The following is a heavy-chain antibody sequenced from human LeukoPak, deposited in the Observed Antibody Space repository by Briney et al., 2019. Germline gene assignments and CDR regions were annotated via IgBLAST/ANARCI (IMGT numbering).Heavy chain of an antibody. V-gene: IGHV1-69*01. Sequence: GASVKVSCKGSGGTFSSYAISLVRQAPGQGLEWMGGIIPIFGTANYAQKFQCRVTITADDSTSTDSMELSSLRSEATVVYSCARIVGYCSGGTCYSNDFDIWGQGTMVTVSS. CDR1: GGTFSSYA. J-gene: IGHJ3*02. D-gene: IGHD2-15*01. CDR3: ARIVGYCSGGTCYSNDFDI. CDR2: IIPIFGTA.